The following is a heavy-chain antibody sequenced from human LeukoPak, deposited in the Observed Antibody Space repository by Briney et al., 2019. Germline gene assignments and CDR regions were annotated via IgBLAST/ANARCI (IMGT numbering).Heavy chain of an antibody. J-gene: IGHJ4*02. CDR2: IAGSDTRT. D-gene: IGHD3-22*01. CDR1: GFAFSAYE. Sequence: GGALILSCAASGFAFSAYEMNWVRQAPGKGLEWVSYIAGSDTRTYYADSVKGRFTISGDNTKNSLYLQMNSLRAEDSGLYYCTTLGYHLDSWGQGTLVTVSS. CDR3: TTLGYHLDS. V-gene: IGHV3-48*03.